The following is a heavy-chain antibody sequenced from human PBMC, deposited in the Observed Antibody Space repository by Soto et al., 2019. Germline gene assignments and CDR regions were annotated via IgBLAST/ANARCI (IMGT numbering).Heavy chain of an antibody. CDR2: IIPVFGTT. CDR3: ARSSPYIVVRKPTGNQDYYGMDV. Sequence: QVQLVQSGAEVKKPGSSVKVFCKASGGTFSNYTISWVRQAPGQGLEWMGGIIPVFGTTDYEQKFQGRVTITADGSTSTAYMKLSSLRSADTAVYYCARSSPYIVVRKPTGNQDYYGMDVWGQGTTVRLL. J-gene: IGHJ6*02. D-gene: IGHD2-2*01. V-gene: IGHV1-69*01. CDR1: GGTFSNYT.